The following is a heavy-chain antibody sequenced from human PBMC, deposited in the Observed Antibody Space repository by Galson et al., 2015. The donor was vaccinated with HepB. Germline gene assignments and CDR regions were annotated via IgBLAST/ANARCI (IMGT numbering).Heavy chain of an antibody. J-gene: IGHJ3*02. D-gene: IGHD3-10*01. CDR3: ARVSSFWSGSGSYAFDI. CDR1: GFTVSSNY. Sequence: SLRLSCAASGFTVSSNYMSWVCQAPGKGLEWVSVIYSGGSTYYADSVKGRITISRHNSKNTLYLQMNSLRAEDTAVYYCARVSSFWSGSGSYAFDIWGQGTMVTVSS. V-gene: IGHV3-53*04. CDR2: IYSGGST.